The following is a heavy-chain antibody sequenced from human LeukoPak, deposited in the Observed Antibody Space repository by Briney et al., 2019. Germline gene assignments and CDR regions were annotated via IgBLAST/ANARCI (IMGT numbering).Heavy chain of an antibody. CDR1: GYTFTVYY. CDR2: INPNSGDT. V-gene: IGHV1-2*06. D-gene: IGHD2-15*01. Sequence: GSVKVSCKASGYTFTVYYMYWVRQAPGQGLEWMGRINPNSGDTDYAQNLQGRGTMTRDTSITTAYMELTNLRSDDTAVYYCARGYCSGGTCYLVENWFDPWGQGNLVTVSS. J-gene: IGHJ5*02. CDR3: ARGYCSGGTCYLVENWFDP.